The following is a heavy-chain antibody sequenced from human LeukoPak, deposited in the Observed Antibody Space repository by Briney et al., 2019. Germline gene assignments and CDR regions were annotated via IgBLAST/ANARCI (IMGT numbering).Heavy chain of an antibody. V-gene: IGHV1-18*01. D-gene: IGHD4-11*01. CDR1: GYTFTSYG. CDR2: ISDYNGNT. Sequence: KVSCKASGYTFTSYGISWVRQAPGQGLEWMGWISDYNGNTNYAQKLQGRVTMTTDTSTSTAYMELRSLRSDDTAVYYCARDLYRDSLPVSWFDPWGQGTLVTVSS. J-gene: IGHJ5*02. CDR3: ARDLYRDSLPVSWFDP.